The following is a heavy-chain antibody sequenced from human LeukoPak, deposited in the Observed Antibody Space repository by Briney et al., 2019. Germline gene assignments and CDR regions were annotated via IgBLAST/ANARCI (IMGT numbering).Heavy chain of an antibody. D-gene: IGHD5-12*01. CDR1: GFTFSSFW. CDR2: ISGDGKNT. CDR3: VYSGFDWTYYFDW. V-gene: IGHV3-74*01. J-gene: IGHJ4*02. Sequence: GGSLRLSCAASGFTFSSFWMHWVRQAPGKGLVWVSHISGDGKNTAYADSVKGRFAISRDNAKNTLYLEMNSLRAEDTGIYYCVYSGFDWTYYFDWWGQGTLVTVSS.